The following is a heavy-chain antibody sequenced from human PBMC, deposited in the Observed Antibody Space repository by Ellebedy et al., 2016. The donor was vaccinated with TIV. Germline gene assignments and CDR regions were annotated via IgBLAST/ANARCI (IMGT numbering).Heavy chain of an antibody. CDR1: GFGFSTYA. CDR2: ISGSDGNT. CDR3: AKSQVGATYFDY. V-gene: IGHV3-23*01. J-gene: IGHJ4*02. D-gene: IGHD1-26*01. Sequence: PGGSLRLSCAASGFGFSTYAMSRVRQAQGKGLEWVSLISGSDGNTSYAYSVKGRFTISRDDSKNTLNLQMNSLKAEDTAVYYCAKSQVGATYFDYWAQGTLVTVSS.